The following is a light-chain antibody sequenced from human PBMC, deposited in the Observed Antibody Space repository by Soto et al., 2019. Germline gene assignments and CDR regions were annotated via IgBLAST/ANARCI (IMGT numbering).Light chain of an antibody. CDR1: QRLLNSNGYNY. CDR3: MQALQSPRT. CDR2: LGS. V-gene: IGKV2-28*01. Sequence: DVVMTQSPRSLAVTPGEPASISCKSSQRLLNSNGYNYLDWYLQRPGQSPQLLIYLGSNRASGVPDRFSGNGSGTDFTLKISRVEAEDVGVYYCMQALQSPRTFGQGTKLEIK. J-gene: IGKJ2*01.